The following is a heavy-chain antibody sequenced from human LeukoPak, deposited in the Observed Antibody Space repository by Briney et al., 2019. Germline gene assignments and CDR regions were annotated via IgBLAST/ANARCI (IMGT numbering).Heavy chain of an antibody. V-gene: IGHV4-34*01. D-gene: IGHD1-26*01. CDR3: ARDRGKWELHY. CDR2: INHSGST. Sequence: SETLSLTCAVYGGSFSGYYWSWIRQPPGKGLEWIGEINHSGSTNYNPSLKSRVTISVDTSKNQFSLKLSSVTAADTAVYYCARDRGKWELHYWGQGTLVTVSS. CDR1: GGSFSGYY. J-gene: IGHJ4*02.